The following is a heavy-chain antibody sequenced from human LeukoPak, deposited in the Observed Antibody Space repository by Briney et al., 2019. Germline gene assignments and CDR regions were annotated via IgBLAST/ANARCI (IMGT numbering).Heavy chain of an antibody. Sequence: GRSLRLSCAASGFTFSSYGMHWVRQAPGKGLEWVAVIWYDGSNKYYADSVKGRFTISRDNSKNALYLQMNSLRAEDTAVYYCARDRPDSSGYSSFDYWGQGTLATVSS. CDR3: ARDRPDSSGYSSFDY. CDR2: IWYDGSNK. CDR1: GFTFSSYG. D-gene: IGHD3-22*01. V-gene: IGHV3-33*01. J-gene: IGHJ4*02.